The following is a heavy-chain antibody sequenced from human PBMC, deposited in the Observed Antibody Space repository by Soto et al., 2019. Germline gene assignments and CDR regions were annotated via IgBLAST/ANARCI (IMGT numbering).Heavy chain of an antibody. D-gene: IGHD1-1*01. CDR1: GFTFSNYG. J-gene: IGHJ4*02. CDR2: ISYDGNVA. Sequence: QVQLVESEGGVVQPGRSLRLSCTASGFTFSNYGMHWVRQAPGKGLEGVTVISYDGNVAYYADSVNGRFTSSRDNSKNTLYLQMNSLRTEETAVYYCAKEGPITNWYFDYWGQGTLVTVSS. CDR3: AKEGPITNWYFDY. V-gene: IGHV3-30*18.